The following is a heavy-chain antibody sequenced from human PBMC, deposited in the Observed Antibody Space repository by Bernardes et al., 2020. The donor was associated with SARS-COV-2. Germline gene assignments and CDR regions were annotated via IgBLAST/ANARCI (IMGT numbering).Heavy chain of an antibody. CDR3: ARAKRITIFGVVTNFDY. Sequence: SETLSLTCTVSGCSISSGGYYWSCIRQHPGKGLEWIGYIYYSGSTYYNPSLKSRVTISVDTSKNQFSLKLSSVTAADTAVYYCARAKRITIFGVVTNFDYWGQGTLVTVSS. J-gene: IGHJ4*02. V-gene: IGHV4-31*03. D-gene: IGHD3-3*01. CDR1: GCSISSGGYY. CDR2: IYYSGST.